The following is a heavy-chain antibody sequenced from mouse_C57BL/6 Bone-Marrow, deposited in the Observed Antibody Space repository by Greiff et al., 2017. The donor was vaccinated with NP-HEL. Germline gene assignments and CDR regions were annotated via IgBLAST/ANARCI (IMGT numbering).Heavy chain of an antibody. CDR1: GFTFSSYG. J-gene: IGHJ3*01. V-gene: IGHV5-6*01. CDR3: ARREIYDGYYSWFAY. Sequence: EVQVVESGGDLVNPGGSLKLSCAASGFTFSSYGMSWVRQTPDKRLEWVATISSGGSYTYYPDSVKGRFTISRDNAKNTLYLQMSSLKSEDTAMYYCARREIYDGYYSWFAYWGQGTLVTVSA. D-gene: IGHD2-3*01. CDR2: ISSGGSYT.